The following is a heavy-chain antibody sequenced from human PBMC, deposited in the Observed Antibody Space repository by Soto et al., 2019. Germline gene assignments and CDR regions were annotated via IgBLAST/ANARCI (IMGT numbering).Heavy chain of an antibody. CDR3: ARRRASRIYYLLDC. CDR1: GNTFTSYA. D-gene: IGHD3-10*01. Sequence: GASVKVSCKASGNTFTSYAINWVRQATGHGLEWMGWINPNIGNISYAQKFQGRVTMTRDTAISTAYMEVSRLRSDDTAVCYCARRRASRIYYLLDCWRQGTLVT. V-gene: IGHV1-8*02. J-gene: IGHJ4*02. CDR2: INPNIGNI.